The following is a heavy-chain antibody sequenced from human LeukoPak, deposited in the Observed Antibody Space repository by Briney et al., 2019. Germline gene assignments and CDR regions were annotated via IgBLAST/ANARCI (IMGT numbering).Heavy chain of an antibody. CDR3: ARAGTEREAFDY. V-gene: IGHV4-39*07. CDR1: GGSISSSSYY. Sequence: PSETLSLTCTVSGGSISSSSYYWGWIRQPPGQGLEWIGSIYYSGSTYYNPSLKSRITISVDTSKNQFSLKLSSVTAADTAVYYCARAGTEREAFDYWGQGTLVTVSS. D-gene: IGHD1-14*01. J-gene: IGHJ4*02. CDR2: IYYSGST.